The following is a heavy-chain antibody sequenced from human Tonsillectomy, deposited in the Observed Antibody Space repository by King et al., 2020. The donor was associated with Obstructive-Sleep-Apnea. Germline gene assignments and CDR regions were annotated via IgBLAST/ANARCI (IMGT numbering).Heavy chain of an antibody. CDR1: GYTFTNYD. Sequence: VQLVQSGAEVKKPGASVKVSCKASGYTFTNYDVNWVRQDTGQGLEWMGWMNPNSGNTDYSQKFQGRVTMTRNTSISTAFMELSSLRSEDTAVYYCARGLGYYGSGSYSRVFYFDYWGQGTLVTVSS. CDR3: ARGLGYYGSGSYSRVFYFDY. J-gene: IGHJ4*02. CDR2: MNPNSGNT. V-gene: IGHV1-8*01. D-gene: IGHD3-10*01.